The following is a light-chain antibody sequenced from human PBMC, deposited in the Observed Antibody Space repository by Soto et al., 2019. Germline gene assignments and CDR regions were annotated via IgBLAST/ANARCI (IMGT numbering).Light chain of an antibody. V-gene: IGKV1-5*03. CDR2: EAS. CDR3: QQYDGYWT. Sequence: DIQMTQSPSTLSASVGDRVTITCRASQSISNSLAWYQQKPGKAPKLLMYEASSLQSGVPSRFSGSRSGTEYTLTISSLQSDDFATYYCQQYDGYWTFGQGTKVEIK. J-gene: IGKJ1*01. CDR1: QSISNS.